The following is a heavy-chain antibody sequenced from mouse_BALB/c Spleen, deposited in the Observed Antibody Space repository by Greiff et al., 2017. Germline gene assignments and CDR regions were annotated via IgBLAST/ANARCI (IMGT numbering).Heavy chain of an antibody. D-gene: IGHD2-4*01. J-gene: IGHJ3*01. CDR1: GFTFSSYG. CDR3: ARQGDGDYGRFAY. CDR2: ISSGGSYT. V-gene: IGHV5-6*01. Sequence: EVKLMESGGDLVKPGGSLKLSCAASGFTFSSYGMSWVRQTPDKRLEWVATISSGGSYTYYPDSVKGRFTISRDNAKNTLYLQMSSLKSEDTAMYYCARQGDGDYGRFAYWGQGTLVTVSA.